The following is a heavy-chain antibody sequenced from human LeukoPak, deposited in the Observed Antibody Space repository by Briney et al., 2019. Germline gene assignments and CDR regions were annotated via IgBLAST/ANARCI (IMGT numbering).Heavy chain of an antibody. CDR2: IYSGGST. CDR1: GFTVSSNY. CDR3: ARETGWYYGMDV. D-gene: IGHD2-15*01. V-gene: IGHV3-66*01. Sequence: GGSLRLSCAASGFTVSSNYMSWVRQAPGKGLEWVSVIYSGGSTYYADSVKGRFTISRDNSKDTLNLQMNSLRAEDTAVYYCARETGWYYGMDVWGQGTTVTVSP. J-gene: IGHJ6*01.